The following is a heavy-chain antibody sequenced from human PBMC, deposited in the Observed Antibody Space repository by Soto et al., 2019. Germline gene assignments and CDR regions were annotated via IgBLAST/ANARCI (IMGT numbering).Heavy chain of an antibody. D-gene: IGHD3-10*01. CDR1: GSTFSSYA. Sequence: GGSLRLSCAASGSTFSSYAMHWVRQAPGKGLEWVAVISYDGSNKYYADSVKGRFTISRDNSKNTLYLQMNSLRAEDTAVYYCARDLPEEGRWFGDDYYGMDVWGQGTTVTVSS. CDR3: ARDLPEEGRWFGDDYYGMDV. V-gene: IGHV3-30-3*01. J-gene: IGHJ6*02. CDR2: ISYDGSNK.